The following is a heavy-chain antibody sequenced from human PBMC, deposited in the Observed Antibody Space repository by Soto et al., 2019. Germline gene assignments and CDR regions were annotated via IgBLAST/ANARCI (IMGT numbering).Heavy chain of an antibody. CDR3: VTRLLWFGYSENAS. V-gene: IGHV3-48*03. CDR1: GLTFSRIE. Sequence: GGSLRLSCAASGLTFSRIEMNWVRQAPGKGLEWVSYISSSGATIYYADFVQGRFTISRDSAGNSLFLKMNSLRVDDTAIYYCVTRLLWFGYSENASWGQGTLVTVSS. J-gene: IGHJ5*02. CDR2: ISSSGATI. D-gene: IGHD3-10*01.